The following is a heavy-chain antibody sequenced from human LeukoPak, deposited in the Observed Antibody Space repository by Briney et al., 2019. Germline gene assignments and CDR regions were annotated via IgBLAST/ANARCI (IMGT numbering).Heavy chain of an antibody. Sequence: ASVKVSCKASGGTFSSYAISWVRQAPGQGLERMGGIIPIFGTANYAQKFQGRVTITADESTSTAYMELSSLRSEDTAVYYCARGLIAVAGTGFDYWGQGTLVTVSS. J-gene: IGHJ4*02. D-gene: IGHD6-19*01. CDR1: GGTFSSYA. CDR2: IIPIFGTA. CDR3: ARGLIAVAGTGFDY. V-gene: IGHV1-69*01.